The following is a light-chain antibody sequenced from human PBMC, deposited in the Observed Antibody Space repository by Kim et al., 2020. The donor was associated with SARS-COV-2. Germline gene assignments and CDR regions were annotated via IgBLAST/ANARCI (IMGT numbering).Light chain of an antibody. J-gene: IGLJ3*02. Sequence: QSALTQPRSVSGSPGQSVTISCTGTSGDVGAYDFVSWYQQNPGKAPKLIIYGVTKRPSGVPDRFSGSKSGNTASLTISGLQAEDEADYYCSSFAGTYSVMFGGGTKVTVL. CDR3: SSFAGTYSVM. CDR1: SGDVGAYDF. CDR2: GVT. V-gene: IGLV2-11*01.